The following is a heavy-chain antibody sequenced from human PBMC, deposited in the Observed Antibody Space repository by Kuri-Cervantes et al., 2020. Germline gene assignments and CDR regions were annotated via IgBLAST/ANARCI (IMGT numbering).Heavy chain of an antibody. CDR1: GGTLSSYV. Sequence: SVKVSCKASGGTLSSYVISWVRQAPGQGLEWMGGIIPIFGTANFAQKFQGRVTITTDESTSTAYMELSSLRSEDTAVYYCARGFFSAAIDYWGQGTLVTVSS. CDR2: IIPIFGTA. V-gene: IGHV1-69*05. D-gene: IGHD2-2*01. CDR3: ARGFFSAAIDY. J-gene: IGHJ4*02.